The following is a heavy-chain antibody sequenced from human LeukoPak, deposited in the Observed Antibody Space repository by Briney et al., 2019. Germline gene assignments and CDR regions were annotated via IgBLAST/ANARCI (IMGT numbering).Heavy chain of an antibody. V-gene: IGHV4-59*01. CDR2: IYYSGST. CDR3: ARDLGVHDAFDI. J-gene: IGHJ3*02. Sequence: PSETLSLTCTVSGGSISSYYWSWIRQPPGKGLEWIGYIYYSGSTNYNPSLKSRVTISVDTSKNQFSLKLSSVTAADTAVYYCARDLGVHDAFDIWGQGTMVTVSS. CDR1: GGSISSYY. D-gene: IGHD3-16*01.